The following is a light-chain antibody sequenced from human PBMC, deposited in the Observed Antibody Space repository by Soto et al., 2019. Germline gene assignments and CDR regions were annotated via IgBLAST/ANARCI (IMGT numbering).Light chain of an antibody. Sequence: QSVLTQPPSASGTPGQRVTIACSGSSSNIGSNTVNWYQQLPGTAPKVLIYSNNQRPSGVPDRFSGSKSATSASLAISGLQSEDEAEYYCAAWDDSLNGVVFGGGTQLTVL. CDR1: SSNIGSNT. CDR2: SNN. J-gene: IGLJ2*01. V-gene: IGLV1-44*01. CDR3: AAWDDSLNGVV.